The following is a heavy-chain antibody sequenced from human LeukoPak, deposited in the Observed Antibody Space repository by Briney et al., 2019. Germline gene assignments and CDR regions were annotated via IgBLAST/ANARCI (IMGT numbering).Heavy chain of an antibody. D-gene: IGHD6-13*01. Sequence: GGSLRLSCAASGFTFSSYAMSWVRQAPGKGLEWVSAISGNGGSTYYADSVKGRFTISRDNSKNTLYLQMNSLRAEDTAVYYCAKQAGYSSSWLYYYGMDVWGQGTTVTVSS. CDR3: AKQAGYSSSWLYYYGMDV. J-gene: IGHJ6*02. V-gene: IGHV3-23*01. CDR2: ISGNGGST. CDR1: GFTFSSYA.